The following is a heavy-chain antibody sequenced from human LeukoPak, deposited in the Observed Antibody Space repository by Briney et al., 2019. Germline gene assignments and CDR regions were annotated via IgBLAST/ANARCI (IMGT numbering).Heavy chain of an antibody. Sequence: SSETLSLTCTVSGGSISSSSYYWGWIRQPPGKGLEWIGSIYYSGSTYYNPSLKSRVTISVDTSKNQFSLKLSSVTAADTAVYYXAXRKRIGXKSAWXYWGQGXLVTVSS. V-gene: IGHV4-39*01. D-gene: IGHD1-26*01. CDR3: AXRKRIGXKSAWXY. CDR1: GGSISSSSYY. J-gene: IGHJ4*02. CDR2: IYYSGST.